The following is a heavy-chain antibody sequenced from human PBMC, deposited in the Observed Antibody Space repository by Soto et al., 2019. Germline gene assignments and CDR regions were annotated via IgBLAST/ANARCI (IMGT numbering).Heavy chain of an antibody. Sequence: QVQLQQSGPGLLKPSQTLSLTCAISGDSVSSNSAAWNWIRQSPSRGLEWLGRTYFRSNWYNEYAVSVKGRITINPDTSKNQFSLQLNSVSPEDTAVYYCARGPGVPAPRHSGYDLLFDLWGQGTLVTVSS. CDR1: GDSVSSNSAA. CDR3: ARGPGVPAPRHSGYDLLFDL. V-gene: IGHV6-1*01. D-gene: IGHD5-12*01. J-gene: IGHJ4*02. CDR2: TYFRSNWYN.